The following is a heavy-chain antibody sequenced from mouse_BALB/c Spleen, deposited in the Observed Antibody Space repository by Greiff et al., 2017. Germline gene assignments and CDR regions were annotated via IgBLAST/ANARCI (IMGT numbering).Heavy chain of an antibody. J-gene: IGHJ4*01. Sequence: VKLQQSGAELVRPGTSVKVSCKASGYAFTNYLIEWVKQRPGQGLEWIGVINPGSGGTNYNEKFKGKATLTADKSSSTAYMQLSSLTSDDSAVYFCARDDGYYYYAMDYWGQGTSVTVSS. CDR2: INPGSGGT. CDR1: GYAFTNYL. V-gene: IGHV1-54*01. D-gene: IGHD2-3*01. CDR3: ARDDGYYYYAMDY.